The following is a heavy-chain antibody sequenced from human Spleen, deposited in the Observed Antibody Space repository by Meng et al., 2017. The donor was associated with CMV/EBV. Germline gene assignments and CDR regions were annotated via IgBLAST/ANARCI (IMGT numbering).Heavy chain of an antibody. V-gene: IGHV3-21*01. CDR2: ISSSSSYI. CDR3: ASPPYCSSTSFCDRYYYYGMDV. J-gene: IGHJ6*02. CDR1: GFTFSSYT. Sequence: GGSLRLSCAASGFTFSSYTMNWVRQAPGKGLEWVSSISSSSSYIYYADSVKGRFTISRDNAKNSLYLQMNSLRAEDTAVYYCASPPYCSSTSFCDRYYYYGMDVWGQGTTVTVSS. D-gene: IGHD2-2*01.